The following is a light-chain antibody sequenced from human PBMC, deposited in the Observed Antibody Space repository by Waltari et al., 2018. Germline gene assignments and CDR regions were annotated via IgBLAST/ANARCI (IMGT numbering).Light chain of an antibody. J-gene: IGKJ1*01. Sequence: DIQMTQSPSTLSAFVGDRVTITCRASQSLRSYLAWYQQRPGEAPKLLIYQASSLESGVASRFSGGGSGTEFTLTITSLQPDDFATYYCQQYDSFPWTFGQGTKVEIK. CDR3: QQYDSFPWT. CDR1: QSLRSY. CDR2: QAS. V-gene: IGKV1-5*03.